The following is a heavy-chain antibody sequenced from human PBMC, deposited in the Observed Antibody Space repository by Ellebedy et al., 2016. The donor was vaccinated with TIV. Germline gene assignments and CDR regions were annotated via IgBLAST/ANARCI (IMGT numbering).Heavy chain of an antibody. Sequence: SETLSLTCIVSGGSIRSHYWTWIRQPPGQGLEWIGNIYHSGTVNYNPSLKSRVTISIDRSKNQFSLNLTSVSAADTAVYYCAKPGDLWSGSNWFDLWGQGAPVTVSS. D-gene: IGHD3-3*01. CDR2: IYHSGTV. CDR1: GGSIRSHY. CDR3: AKPGDLWSGSNWFDL. V-gene: IGHV4-59*11. J-gene: IGHJ5*02.